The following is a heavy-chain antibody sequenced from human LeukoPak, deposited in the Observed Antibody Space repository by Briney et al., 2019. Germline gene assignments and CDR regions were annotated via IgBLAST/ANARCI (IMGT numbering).Heavy chain of an antibody. D-gene: IGHD2-2*01. V-gene: IGHV1-2*02. Sequence: GASVKVSCKASGHTFTGYYMHWVRQAPGQGLEWMGWINPNSGGTNYAQKFQGRVTMTRDTSISTAYMELSRLRSDDTAVYYCARVVRSSTSSNWFDPWGQGTLVTVSS. CDR1: GHTFTGYY. CDR3: ARVVRSSTSSNWFDP. J-gene: IGHJ5*02. CDR2: INPNSGGT.